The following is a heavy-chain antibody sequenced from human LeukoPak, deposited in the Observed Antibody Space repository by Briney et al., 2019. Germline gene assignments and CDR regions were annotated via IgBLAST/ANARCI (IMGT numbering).Heavy chain of an antibody. CDR1: GFTFSSYG. J-gene: IGHJ4*02. Sequence: PGGSLRLSCAASGFTFSSYGMHWVRQAPGKGLEWVAFIRYDGSNKYYADSAKGRFTISRDNSKNTLYLQMNSLRAEDTAVYYCAKDLKGYCSSTSCQADYWGQGTLVTVSS. V-gene: IGHV3-30*02. D-gene: IGHD2-2*01. CDR3: AKDLKGYCSSTSCQADY. CDR2: IRYDGSNK.